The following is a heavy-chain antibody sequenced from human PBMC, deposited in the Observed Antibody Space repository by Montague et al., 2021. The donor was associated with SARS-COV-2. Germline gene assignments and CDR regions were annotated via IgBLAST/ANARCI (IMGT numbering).Heavy chain of an antibody. V-gene: IGHV4-39*07. J-gene: IGHJ6*02. D-gene: IGHD3-10*01. CDR3: ARDDIVLQGVTKGMDV. CDR2: MYYSGST. CDR1: GGSITTFPYN. Sequence: SETLSLTCTVSGGSITTFPYNWGWIRQPPGKGLEWIGNMYYSGSTYYNPSLKSRVTISIDTSKNQFSLKLSSVTAADTAVYYCARDDIVLQGVTKGMDVWGQGTTVTVSS.